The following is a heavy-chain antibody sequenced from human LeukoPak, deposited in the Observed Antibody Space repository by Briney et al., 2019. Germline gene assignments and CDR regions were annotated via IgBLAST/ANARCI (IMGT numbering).Heavy chain of an antibody. CDR1: GGSISSYY. D-gene: IGHD5-24*01. CDR3: ARHDGYYNWFDP. J-gene: IGHJ5*02. V-gene: IGHV4-59*08. Sequence: SETLSLTCTVSGGSISSYYWSWIRQPPGKGLEWIGYIYYSGSTNYNPSLKSRVTISVDTSKNQFSLKLSSVTAADTAVYYCARHDGYYNWFDPWGQGTLVTVSS. CDR2: IYYSGST.